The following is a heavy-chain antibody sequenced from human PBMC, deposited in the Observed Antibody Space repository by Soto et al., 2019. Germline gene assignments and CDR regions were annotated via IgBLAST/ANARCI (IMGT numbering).Heavy chain of an antibody. J-gene: IGHJ4*02. Sequence: ASVKVSCKASGYTFTSYAMHWVRQAPGQRLEWMGWINAGNGNTKYSQKFQGRFTISRDNSKNTLYLQMNSLRAEDTAVYYCARAYAIVGAQTLDYWGQGTLVTVSS. CDR3: ARAYAIVGAQTLDY. V-gene: IGHV1-3*01. CDR2: INAGNGNT. D-gene: IGHD1-26*01. CDR1: GYTFTSYA.